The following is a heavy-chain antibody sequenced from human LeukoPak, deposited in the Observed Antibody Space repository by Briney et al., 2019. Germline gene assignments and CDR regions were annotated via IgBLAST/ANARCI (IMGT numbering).Heavy chain of an antibody. Sequence: SQTLSLTCTVSGGSISSGSYYWSWIRQPAGKGLEWIGRIYSSGNTNYNPSLKSRVTISVDTSKNQFSLRLSSVTAADTAVYYCARGSAYSGYDLDWFDPWGQGTLVTVSS. J-gene: IGHJ5*02. V-gene: IGHV4-61*02. CDR2: IYSSGNT. D-gene: IGHD5-12*01. CDR1: GGSISSGSYY. CDR3: ARGSAYSGYDLDWFDP.